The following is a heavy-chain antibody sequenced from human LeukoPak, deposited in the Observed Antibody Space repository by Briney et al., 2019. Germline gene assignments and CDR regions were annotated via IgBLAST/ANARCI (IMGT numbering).Heavy chain of an antibody. V-gene: IGHV1-69*06. D-gene: IGHD3-22*01. J-gene: IGHJ4*02. Sequence: GASVKVSCKASGGTFSSYAISWVRQAPGQGLEWMGGIIPIFGTANYAQKFQGRVTITADKSTSTAYMELSSLRSEDTAVYYCARVSVGEGFTMIVVVKGGYFDYWGQGTLVTVSS. CDR2: IIPIFGTA. CDR1: GGTFSSYA. CDR3: ARVSVGEGFTMIVVVKGGYFDY.